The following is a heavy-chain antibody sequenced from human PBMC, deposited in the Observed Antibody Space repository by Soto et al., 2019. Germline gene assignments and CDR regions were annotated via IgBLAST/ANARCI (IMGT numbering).Heavy chain of an antibody. Sequence: EVQLVESGGGLVKPGGSLRLSCAASGFTFSSYSMNWVRQAPGKGLEWVSSISSSSSYIYYADSVKGRFTISRDNAKNSLYLQMNSLRAEDTAVYYCARDLEGAVATIFQVSVAFDIWGQGTMVTVSS. J-gene: IGHJ3*02. CDR1: GFTFSSYS. CDR2: ISSSSSYI. D-gene: IGHD5-12*01. V-gene: IGHV3-21*01. CDR3: ARDLEGAVATIFQVSVAFDI.